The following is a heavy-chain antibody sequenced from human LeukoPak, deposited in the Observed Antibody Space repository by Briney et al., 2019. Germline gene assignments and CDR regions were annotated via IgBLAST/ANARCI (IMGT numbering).Heavy chain of an antibody. CDR2: ASGSGDIT. CDR1: GFTFDIYA. V-gene: IGHV3-23*01. J-gene: IGHJ4*02. CDR3: ARASYDSSGYFFYPPDY. Sequence: QTGGSLRLSCAASGFTFDIYAMNWVRQAPGKGLEWVSVASGSGDITYYADSVKDRFTISRDNSKNTLYLQMNSLRAEDTAVYYCARASYDSSGYFFYPPDYWGQGTLVTVSS. D-gene: IGHD3-22*01.